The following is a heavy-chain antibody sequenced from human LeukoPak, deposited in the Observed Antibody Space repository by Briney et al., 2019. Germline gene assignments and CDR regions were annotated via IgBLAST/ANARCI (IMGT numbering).Heavy chain of an antibody. Sequence: GASVKVSCKASGYTFTGYYMHWVRQAPGQGLEWMGRINPNSGGTNYAQKFQGRVTMTRDTSISTAYMELSRLRSDDTAAYYCARDGSSSYYFDYWGQGTLVTVSS. D-gene: IGHD6-6*01. CDR3: ARDGSSSYYFDY. V-gene: IGHV1-2*06. CDR2: INPNSGGT. J-gene: IGHJ4*02. CDR1: GYTFTGYY.